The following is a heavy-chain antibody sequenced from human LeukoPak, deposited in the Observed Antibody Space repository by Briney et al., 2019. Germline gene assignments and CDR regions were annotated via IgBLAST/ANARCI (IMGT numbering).Heavy chain of an antibody. CDR2: IYNTGGT. CDR1: GGSVSSYY. J-gene: IGHJ4*02. V-gene: IGHV4-4*08. CDR3: ARRGSYYRADY. Sequence: SETLSLTCSVSGGSVSSYYWSWLRQSPGKGLEWIGFIYNTGGTYYNPSLNSRVTISLDTSKNQFSLKLSSVTAADTAVYYCARRGSYYRADYWGQGTLVTVSS. D-gene: IGHD1-26*01.